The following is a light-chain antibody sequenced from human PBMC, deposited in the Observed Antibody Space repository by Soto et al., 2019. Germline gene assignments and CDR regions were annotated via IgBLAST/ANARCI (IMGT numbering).Light chain of an antibody. J-gene: IGKJ4*01. CDR2: SAS. CDR1: QDISNF. V-gene: IGKV1-17*03. Sequence: DIQMTQSPSALSASVGDRVTITCRASQDISNFLAWFQQKPGGVPKRLIHSASSLQSGVPSRFSGSGSGTEFTLTIRNLQPDDFATYYCLQHDRFPLTFGGGTKVDIK. CDR3: LQHDRFPLT.